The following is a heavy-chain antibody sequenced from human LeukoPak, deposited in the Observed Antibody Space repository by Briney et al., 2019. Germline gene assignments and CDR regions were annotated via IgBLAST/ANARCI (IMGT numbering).Heavy chain of an antibody. Sequence: ASVKVSCKASGYTFTSNGITWVRQAPGQGLEWMGWINPNSGGTNYAQKFQGRVTMTRDTSISTAYMELSRLRSDDTAVYYCASIYDSSGYYGYWGQGTLVTVSS. V-gene: IGHV1-2*02. D-gene: IGHD3-22*01. CDR2: INPNSGGT. CDR3: ASIYDSSGYYGY. J-gene: IGHJ4*02. CDR1: GYTFTSNG.